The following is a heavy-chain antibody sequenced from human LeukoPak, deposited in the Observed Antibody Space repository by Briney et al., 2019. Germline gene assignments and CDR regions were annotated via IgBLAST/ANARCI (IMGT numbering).Heavy chain of an antibody. CDR3: ARDPTSRNWGYSVDV. J-gene: IGHJ6*02. V-gene: IGHV3-23*01. Sequence: GGSLRLSCAASGFTFSSSAMSWVRQVPGKGPEWVSGISASGGSTYYADSVRGRFTISRDNSKNTLYLQMNSLRAEDTAVYYCARDPTSRNWGYSVDVWGQGTTVTVSS. CDR2: ISASGGST. CDR1: GFTFSSSA. D-gene: IGHD7-27*01.